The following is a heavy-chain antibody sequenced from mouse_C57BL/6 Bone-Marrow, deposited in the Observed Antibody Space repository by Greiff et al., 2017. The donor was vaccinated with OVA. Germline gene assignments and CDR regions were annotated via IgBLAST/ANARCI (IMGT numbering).Heavy chain of an antibody. V-gene: IGHV5-6*01. CDR2: ISSGGSYT. CDR3: ANYGSRGWCAY. CDR1: GFTFSSYC. D-gene: IGHD1-1*01. Sequence: EVQLVESGGDLVKPGGSLKLSCAASGFTFSSYCMSWVRQTPDKRLEWVATISSGGSYTYYPDSVKGRFTISRDNAKNTLYLQMSSLKSEDTAMYYCANYGSRGWCAYWGQGTLVTVSA. J-gene: IGHJ3*01.